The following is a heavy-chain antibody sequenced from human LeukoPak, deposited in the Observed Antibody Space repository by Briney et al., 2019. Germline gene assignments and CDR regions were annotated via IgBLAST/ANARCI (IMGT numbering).Heavy chain of an antibody. V-gene: IGHV4-59*01. D-gene: IGHD6-13*01. CDR3: ARDSSLAAAGRPYYYYYGMDV. CDR2: IYYSGST. CDR1: GGSISSYY. Sequence: SETLSLTCTVSGGSISSYYWSWIRQPPGKGLEWIGYIYYSGSTNYNPSLKSRITISVDTSKNQFSLKLSSVTAADTAVYYCARDSSLAAAGRPYYYYYGMDVWGQGTTVTVSS. J-gene: IGHJ6*02.